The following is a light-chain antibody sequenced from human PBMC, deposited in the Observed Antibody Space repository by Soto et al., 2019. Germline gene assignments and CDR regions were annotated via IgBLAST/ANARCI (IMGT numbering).Light chain of an antibody. V-gene: IGLV3-21*02. CDR3: QVWDSTSDHYV. CDR1: NIGSRS. CDR2: DYR. Sequence: SYELAQPPSGSVAPGQTASISCGGNNIGSRSVHWYQQKPGQAPVLVGYDYRDRPSVIPDRFAGSNSGNTATLTISRVEAGDEADYYCQVWDSTSDHYVFGTGTKVTVL. J-gene: IGLJ1*01.